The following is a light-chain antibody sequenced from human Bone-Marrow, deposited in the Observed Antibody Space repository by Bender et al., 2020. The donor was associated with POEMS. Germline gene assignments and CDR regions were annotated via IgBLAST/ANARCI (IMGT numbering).Light chain of an antibody. J-gene: IGLJ2*01. CDR2: DVN. Sequence: QSALTQPPSASGSPGQSVTISCTGVSNSVSWYQQRPGKAPKLMIYDVNDRPSDVVDRFSGSQSGNTASLTVSGLQVEDEADYYCSSYAGSNSFRVVGGGTKLTGL. V-gene: IGLV2-8*01. CDR1: SNS. CDR3: SSYAGSNSFRV.